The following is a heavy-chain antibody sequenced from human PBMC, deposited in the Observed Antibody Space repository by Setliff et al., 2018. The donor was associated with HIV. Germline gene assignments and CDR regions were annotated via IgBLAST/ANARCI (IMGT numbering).Heavy chain of an antibody. CDR3: AARPGVDSSAYYDYYYMDV. J-gene: IGHJ6*03. CDR2: IVVGSGNT. D-gene: IGHD3-22*01. V-gene: IGHV1-58*02. Sequence: SVKVSCKASGFTFISSAMQWARQARGRRLEWIGWIVVGSGNTNYAQKFQERVTITRDMSTRTTYMELSNLRSEDTAVYYCAARPGVDSSAYYDYYYMDVWGKGTKVTVSS. CDR1: GFTFISSA.